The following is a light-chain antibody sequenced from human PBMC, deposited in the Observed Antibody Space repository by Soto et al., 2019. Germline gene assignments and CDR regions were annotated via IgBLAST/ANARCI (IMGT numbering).Light chain of an antibody. CDR2: EVY. CDR1: SSDIGAYNF. CDR3: FSYAGNDNWV. J-gene: IGLJ3*02. Sequence: QSALTQPPSASGSPGQSGAISCTGSSSDIGAYNFVCWFQQRPGKAPRLIIYEVYKRPSGVPDRFSASKSGNTASLTVSGLQAEDDADYYCFSYAGNDNWVFGGGTKLTVL. V-gene: IGLV2-8*01.